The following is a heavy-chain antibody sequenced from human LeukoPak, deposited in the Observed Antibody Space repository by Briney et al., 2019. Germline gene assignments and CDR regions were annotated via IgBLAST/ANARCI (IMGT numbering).Heavy chain of an antibody. V-gene: IGHV3-30-3*01. D-gene: IGHD3-16*01. J-gene: IGHJ3*02. CDR1: GFTFSSYA. Sequence: PGGSLRLSCAASGFTFSSYAMHWVRQAPGKGLEWVAVISYDGSNKYYADSVKGRFTISRDNSKNTLYLQMNSLRAEDTAVYYCAREGLRASDAFDIWGQGTMVTVSS. CDR3: AREGLRASDAFDI. CDR2: ISYDGSNK.